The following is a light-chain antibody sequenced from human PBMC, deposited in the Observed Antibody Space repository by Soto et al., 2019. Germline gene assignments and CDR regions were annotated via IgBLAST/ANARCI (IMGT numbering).Light chain of an antibody. CDR2: DVS. Sequence: QSVLTQPASVSGSPGQSITISCTGTSSDVGGYNYVSWYQQRPGKAPKLIISDVSNRPSGVSDRFSASKSGNTASLTISGLQTEDEADYYCIPYTSSITYVFGTGTKVTVL. CDR1: SSDVGGYNY. J-gene: IGLJ1*01. CDR3: IPYTSSITYV. V-gene: IGLV2-14*03.